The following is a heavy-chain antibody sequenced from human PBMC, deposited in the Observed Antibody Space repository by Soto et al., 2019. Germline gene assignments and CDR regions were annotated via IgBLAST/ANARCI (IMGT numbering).Heavy chain of an antibody. J-gene: IGHJ4*02. D-gene: IGHD6-19*01. Sequence: QVQLVQSGAEVKKPGSSVKVSCKASGGTFSSYAISWVRQAPGQGLEWMGGIIPIFGTATSAQKLQVRVTITADESTSKAYMELSSLRSEDTAVYYCAREAVAGEFDYWGQGTLVTVSS. V-gene: IGHV1-69*01. CDR3: AREAVAGEFDY. CDR2: IIPIFGTA. CDR1: GGTFSSYA.